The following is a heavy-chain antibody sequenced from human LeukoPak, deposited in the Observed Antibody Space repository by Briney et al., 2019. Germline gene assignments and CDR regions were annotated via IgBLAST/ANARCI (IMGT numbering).Heavy chain of an antibody. CDR1: GGSFSGYY. CDR2: INHSGST. J-gene: IGHJ4*02. D-gene: IGHD6-13*01. CDR3: ARGPGIAAALEH. Sequence: SETLSLTCAVYGGSFSGYYWSWIRQPPGKGLEWIGEINHSGSTNYKPSLKSRVTISVDTSKNQFSLKLSSVTAADTAVYYCARGPGIAAALEHWGQGTLVTVSS. V-gene: IGHV4-34*01.